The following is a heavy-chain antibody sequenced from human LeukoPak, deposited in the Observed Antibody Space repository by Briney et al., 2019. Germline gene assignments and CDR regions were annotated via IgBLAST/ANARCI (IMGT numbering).Heavy chain of an antibody. J-gene: IGHJ4*02. CDR2: IYHSGST. CDR1: GYSISSGYY. V-gene: IGHV4-38-2*02. Sequence: SETLSLTCAVSGYSISSGYYWGWIRPPPGTGLELIGSIYHSGSTYYNPSLKSRVTISVDTSKNQFSLKLSSVTAADTAVYYCARDRGITGYSSGWSPILNFDYWGQGTLVTVSS. CDR3: ARDRGITGYSSGWSPILNFDY. D-gene: IGHD6-19*01.